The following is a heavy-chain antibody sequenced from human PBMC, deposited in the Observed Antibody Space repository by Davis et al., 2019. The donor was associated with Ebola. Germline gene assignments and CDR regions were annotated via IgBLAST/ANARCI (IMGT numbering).Heavy chain of an antibody. CDR2: ISGSGGST. V-gene: IGHV3-23*01. J-gene: IGHJ4*02. D-gene: IGHD4-17*01. CDR1: GFTFNTYS. CDR3: ATLRRTVTTENY. Sequence: GESLKISCAASGFTFNTYSMSWVRQAPGKGLEWVSEISGSGGSTYYADSVKGRFTVSRDNSKNTLYLQMNSLRAEDTAVYYCATLRRTVTTENYWGQGTLVTVSS.